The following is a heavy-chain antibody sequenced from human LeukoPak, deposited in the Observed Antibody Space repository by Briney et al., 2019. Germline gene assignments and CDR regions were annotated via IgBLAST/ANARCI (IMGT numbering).Heavy chain of an antibody. CDR1: GGSISSSSYY. V-gene: IGHV4-39*07. CDR2: IYYSGST. J-gene: IGHJ4*02. Sequence: SETLSLTCTVSGGSISSSSYYWGWIRQPPGKGLEWIGSIYYSGSTYYNPSLKSRVTISVDTSKNQFSLKLSSVTAADTAVYYCARVGYYYDSSGYYFTFPDYWGQGTLVTVSS. D-gene: IGHD3-22*01. CDR3: ARVGYYYDSSGYYFTFPDY.